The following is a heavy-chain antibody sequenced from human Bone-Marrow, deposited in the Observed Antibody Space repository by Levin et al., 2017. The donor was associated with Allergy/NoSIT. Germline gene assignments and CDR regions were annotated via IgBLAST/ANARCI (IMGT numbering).Heavy chain of an antibody. V-gene: IGHV3-7*01. D-gene: IGHD3-10*01. Sequence: GESLKISCAASGFTFTRYRMSWVRQAPGKGLEWVADIKQDGSEKYYVDSVKGRFTISRDNAKNSYYLQMNGLRAEDTAVYYCARDPLRGREYDDFDIWGQGTMVTVSS. J-gene: IGHJ3*02. CDR2: IKQDGSEK. CDR1: GFTFTRYR. CDR3: ARDPLRGREYDDFDI.